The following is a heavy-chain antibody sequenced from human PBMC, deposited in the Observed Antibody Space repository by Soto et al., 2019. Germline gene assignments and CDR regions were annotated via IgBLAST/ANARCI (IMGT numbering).Heavy chain of an antibody. CDR3: ARWGGMLEDVTSSGALDF. D-gene: IGHD2-8*02. V-gene: IGHV1-69*13. CDR2: IVPKLATP. J-gene: IGHJ4*02. CDR1: GGTFGRHA. Sequence: ASVKVSCKASGGTFGRHAFSWVRQAPGQGLEWMGVIVPKLATPNYAQKFQGRVTITADESTTTVNMDLRNLTSEDTAIYYCARWGGMLEDVTSSGALDFCGQGTPVTVSS.